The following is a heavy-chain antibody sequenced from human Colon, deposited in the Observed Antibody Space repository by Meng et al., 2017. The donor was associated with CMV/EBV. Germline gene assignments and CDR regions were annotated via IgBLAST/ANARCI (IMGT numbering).Heavy chain of an antibody. Sequence: GGSLRLSCAASGFTFSSYAMSWVRQAPGKGLEWVSAISGSGGSTYYADSVKGRFTISRDNSKNTLYLQMNSLRAEDTAVYYCAKVDQLLYKEPHYYGMDVWGQGTTVTVSS. V-gene: IGHV3-23*01. D-gene: IGHD2-2*02. J-gene: IGHJ6*02. CDR2: ISGSGGST. CDR1: GFTFSSYA. CDR3: AKVDQLLYKEPHYYGMDV.